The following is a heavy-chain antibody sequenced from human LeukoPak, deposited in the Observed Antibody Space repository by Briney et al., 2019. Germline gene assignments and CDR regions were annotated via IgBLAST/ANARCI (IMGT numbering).Heavy chain of an antibody. Sequence: SVKVPCKASGGTFNSYAINWVRQAPGQGLEWMGGIIPRLGTTKYIEKFQGRITITTDESTTTAYMELTSLRSEDTAVYYCAADGTDWGQGTLVTVSS. J-gene: IGHJ4*02. CDR1: GGTFNSYA. CDR3: AADGTD. CDR2: IIPRLGTT. V-gene: IGHV1-69*05.